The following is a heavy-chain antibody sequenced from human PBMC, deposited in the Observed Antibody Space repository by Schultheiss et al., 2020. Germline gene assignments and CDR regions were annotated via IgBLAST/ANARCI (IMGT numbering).Heavy chain of an antibody. V-gene: IGHV1-69*04. CDR2: IIPILGIA. CDR1: GGTFSSYA. J-gene: IGHJ3*02. CDR3: ASLGGRDGYNSAFDI. D-gene: IGHD5-24*01. Sequence: SVKVSCKASGGTFSSYAISWVRQAPGQGLEWMGRIIPILGIANYAQKFQGRVTITADKSTSTAYMELSSLRSEDTAVYYCASLGGRDGYNSAFDIWGQGTTVTVSS.